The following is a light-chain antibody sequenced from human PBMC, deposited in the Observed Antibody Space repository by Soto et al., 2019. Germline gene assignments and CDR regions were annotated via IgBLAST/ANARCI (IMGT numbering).Light chain of an antibody. Sequence: QSALTQPRSVSGSPGQSVTISCTGSSSDVGGYDFVSWYQQHPGKAPKLMISDVSERPSGVPDRFSGSMSANTASLTISGLQAEDEADYYCCSYAGTYTLVFGGGTKLTVL. J-gene: IGLJ3*02. CDR2: DVS. CDR1: SSDVGGYDF. V-gene: IGLV2-11*01. CDR3: CSYAGTYTLV.